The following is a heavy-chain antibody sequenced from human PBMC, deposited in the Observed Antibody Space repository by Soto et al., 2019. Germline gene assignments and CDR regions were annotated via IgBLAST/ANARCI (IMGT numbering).Heavy chain of an antibody. D-gene: IGHD3-22*01. CDR2: ISPYNGDT. V-gene: IGHV1-18*04. J-gene: IGHJ3*02. CDR1: GYTFSSYG. CDR3: ARDLYNYGRSGWDDAFDM. Sequence: QVQLVQSGAEVRKPGASVKVSCKATGYTFSSYGISWVRQAPGQGLEWMGWISPYNGDTNYAQKLQGRVTMTTDTSTSTAYMELRSLRSDDTAVYYCARDLYNYGRSGWDDAFDMWSQGTLVTVSS.